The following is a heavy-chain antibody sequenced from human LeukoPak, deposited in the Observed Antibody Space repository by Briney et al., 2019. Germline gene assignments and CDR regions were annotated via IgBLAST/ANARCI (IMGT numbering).Heavy chain of an antibody. D-gene: IGHD3-22*01. Sequence: SETLSLTCTVSGGSLSSYYWSWIRQPPGKGLEWIGYIYYSGSTNYNPSLKSRVTISVDTSKNQFSLKLSSVTAADTAVYYCARAPYYYDRTNWFDPWGQGTLVTVSS. J-gene: IGHJ5*02. CDR1: GGSLSSYY. CDR2: IYYSGST. V-gene: IGHV4-59*01. CDR3: ARAPYYYDRTNWFDP.